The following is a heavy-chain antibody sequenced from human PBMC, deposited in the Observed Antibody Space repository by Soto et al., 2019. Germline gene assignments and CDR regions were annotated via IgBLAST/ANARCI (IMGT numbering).Heavy chain of an antibody. V-gene: IGHV3-21*04. CDR3: ARGDGTGLYNSGWSPRY. CDR1: GFTFSYYS. D-gene: IGHD6-19*01. CDR2: ISGSSTYI. Sequence: EVQLVESGGGLVKPGESLRVSCAASGFTFSYYSLHWVRQAPGKGLEWVSSISGSSTYIYYADRVEGRFTISRDNAKNSLYLRMDSLRAEDTAVYYCARGDGTGLYNSGWSPRYWGQGTLVTVSS. J-gene: IGHJ4*02.